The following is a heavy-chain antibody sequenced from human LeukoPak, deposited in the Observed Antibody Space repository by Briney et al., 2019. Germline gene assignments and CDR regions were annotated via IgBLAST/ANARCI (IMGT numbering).Heavy chain of an antibody. D-gene: IGHD1-14*01. CDR1: GFTFSSYE. V-gene: IGHV3-48*03. CDR2: ISSSGSTI. J-gene: IGHJ2*01. Sequence: PGGSLRLSCAASGFTFSSYEMNWVRQASGKGLEWVSYISSSGSTIYYADSVKGRFTISRDNAKNSLYLQMNSLRAEDTAVYYCAREGVWMADTGEPRGYFDLWGRGTLVTVSS. CDR3: AREGVWMADTGEPRGYFDL.